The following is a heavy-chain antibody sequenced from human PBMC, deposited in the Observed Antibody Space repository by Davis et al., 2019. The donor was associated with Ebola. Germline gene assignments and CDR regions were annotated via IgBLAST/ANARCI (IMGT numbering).Heavy chain of an antibody. Sequence: GESLKISCAASGFTFSDHYMDWVRQAPGKGLEWVGRTRNKANSYTTEYAASVKGRFTISRDDSKNSLYLQMNSLKTEDTAVYYCARDSLELRRGYYYMDVWGKGTTVTVSS. CDR2: TRNKANSYTT. V-gene: IGHV3-72*01. CDR3: ARDSLELRRGYYYMDV. J-gene: IGHJ6*03. CDR1: GFTFSDHY. D-gene: IGHD1-7*01.